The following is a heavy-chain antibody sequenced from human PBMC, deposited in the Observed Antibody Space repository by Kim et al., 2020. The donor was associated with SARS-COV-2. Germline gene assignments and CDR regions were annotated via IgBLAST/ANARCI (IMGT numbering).Heavy chain of an antibody. CDR2: IYHSGGT. J-gene: IGHJ1*01. CDR3: ASSVSTIARFFQH. V-gene: IGHV4-30-2*01. Sequence: SETLSLTCAVSGASISSTYYSWSWIRQPPGKDLEWIGYIYHSGGTYYNPSLKSRVTMSVDRSENQFSLTLTSVTAADTAVYYCASSVSTIARFFQHWGQGTQVTVSS. D-gene: IGHD2-2*01. CDR1: GASISSTYYS.